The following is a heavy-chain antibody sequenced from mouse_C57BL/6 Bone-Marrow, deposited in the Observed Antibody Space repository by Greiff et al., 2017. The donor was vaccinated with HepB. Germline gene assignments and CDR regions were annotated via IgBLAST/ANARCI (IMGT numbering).Heavy chain of an antibody. CDR2: ISNLAYSI. D-gene: IGHD1-1*01. V-gene: IGHV5-15*01. Sequence: EVMLVESGGGLVQPGGSLKLSCAASGFTFSDYGMAWVRQAPRKGPEWVAFISNLAYSIYYADTVTGRFTISRENAKNTLYLEMSSLRSEDTAMYYCARWANYYGSSPYWYFDVWGTGTTVTVSS. J-gene: IGHJ1*03. CDR1: GFTFSDYG. CDR3: ARWANYYGSSPYWYFDV.